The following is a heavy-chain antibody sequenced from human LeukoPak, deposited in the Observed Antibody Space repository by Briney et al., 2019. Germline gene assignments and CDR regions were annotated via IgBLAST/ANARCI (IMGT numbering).Heavy chain of an antibody. V-gene: IGHV4-39*07. D-gene: IGHD4-23*01. CDR2: MYYSGTT. CDR3: ARYYDYGGRLDAFDI. CDR1: GGSISGSSYY. Sequence: PSETLSLTCTVSGGSISGSSYYWGWIRQPPGKGLEWIGSMYYSGTTYYNPSLKSRVTISVDTSKNQFSLKLSSVTAADTAVYYCARYYDYGGRLDAFDIWGQGTMVTVSS. J-gene: IGHJ3*02.